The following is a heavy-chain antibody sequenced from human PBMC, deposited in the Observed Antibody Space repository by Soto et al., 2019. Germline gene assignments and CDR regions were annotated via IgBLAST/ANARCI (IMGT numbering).Heavy chain of an antibody. V-gene: IGHV4-34*01. CDR3: ARGPPRRGYCSSTSCQGRRYYYYGMDV. CDR2: INHSGST. CDR1: GGSFRGYY. J-gene: IGHJ6*02. D-gene: IGHD2-2*01. Sequence: SETLSLTCAVHGGSFRGYYWSWIRQPTGKGLEWIGEINHSGSTNYNPSLKSRVTISVDTSKNQFSLKLSSVTAADTAVYYCARGPPRRGYCSSTSCQGRRYYYYGMDVWGQGTTVT.